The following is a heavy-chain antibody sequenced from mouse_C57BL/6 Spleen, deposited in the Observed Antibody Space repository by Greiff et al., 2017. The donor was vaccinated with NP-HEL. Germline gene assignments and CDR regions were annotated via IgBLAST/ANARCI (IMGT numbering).Heavy chain of an antibody. CDR1: GFNIKDYS. Sequence: EVQLQQSGAELVKPGASVKLSCTASGFNIKDYSMHWVKQRTEQGLEWIGRIDPADGDTKYAPKFQGKATITADTSSNTAYHQPSSQTSEDTAVYYCAFEAYWGQGTLVTVSA. J-gene: IGHJ3*01. CDR2: IDPADGDT. V-gene: IGHV14-2*01. CDR3: AFEAY.